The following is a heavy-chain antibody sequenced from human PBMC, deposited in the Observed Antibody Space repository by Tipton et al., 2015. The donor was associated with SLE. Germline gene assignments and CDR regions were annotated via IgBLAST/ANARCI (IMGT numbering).Heavy chain of an antibody. CDR3: ARDQAVAGSYYFDY. Sequence: TLSLPCTVSGGSISSHYWSWIRQPPGKGLEWIGYIYYSGSTNYNPSLKSRVTISVHTSKNQFSLKLSSVTAADTAVYYCARDQAVAGSYYFDYWGQGTLVTVSS. CDR2: IYYSGST. CDR1: GGSISSHY. D-gene: IGHD6-19*01. V-gene: IGHV4-59*11. J-gene: IGHJ4*02.